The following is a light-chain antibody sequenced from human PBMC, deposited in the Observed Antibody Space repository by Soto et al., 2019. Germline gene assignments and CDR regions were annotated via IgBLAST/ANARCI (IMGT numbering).Light chain of an antibody. CDR3: QSYDSSLSGFV. J-gene: IGLJ1*01. CDR1: GSNIGAGYD. Sequence: QSVLTQPPSVSGAPGQRVTISCTGSGSNIGAGYDVHWYQQLPGTAPKLLIYGNTNRPSGVPDRFSGSKSGTSASLVITGLQDEDEADFYCQSYDSSLSGFVFGTGTRSPS. V-gene: IGLV1-40*01. CDR2: GNT.